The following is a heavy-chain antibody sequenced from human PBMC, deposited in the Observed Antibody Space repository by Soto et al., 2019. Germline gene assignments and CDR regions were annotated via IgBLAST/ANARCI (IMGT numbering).Heavy chain of an antibody. J-gene: IGHJ4*02. CDR2: INPNSGGT. D-gene: IGHD3-3*01. CDR1: GYIFTDYY. CDR3: ARARLRFLEWLYYFDY. Sequence: VASVKFSCKASGYIFTDYYMHWVRQAPGQELGWMGRINPNSGGTNYAQKFQGRVTMTRDTSISTAYMELSRLRSDDTAVYYCARARLRFLEWLYYFDYWGQGTLVTVSS. V-gene: IGHV1-2*06.